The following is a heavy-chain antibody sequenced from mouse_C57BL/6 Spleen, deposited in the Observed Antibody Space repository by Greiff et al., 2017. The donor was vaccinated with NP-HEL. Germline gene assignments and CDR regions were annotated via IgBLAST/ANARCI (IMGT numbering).Heavy chain of an antibody. CDR3: ARPRIASFFDY. CDR1: GYTFTSYW. Sequence: VKLQQSGTELVKPGASVKLSCKASGYTFTSYWMHWVKQRPGQGLEWIGNINPSNGGTNYNEKFKSKATLTVDKSSSTAYMQLSSLTSEDSAVYYCARPRIASFFDYWGQGTTLTVSS. CDR2: INPSNGGT. J-gene: IGHJ2*01. V-gene: IGHV1-53*01.